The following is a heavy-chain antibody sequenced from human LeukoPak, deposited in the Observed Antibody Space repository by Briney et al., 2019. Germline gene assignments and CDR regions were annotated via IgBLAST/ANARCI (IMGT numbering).Heavy chain of an antibody. CDR3: ARSRYNLDY. CDR2: IRYDGSNE. CDR1: GFTFSSYD. D-gene: IGHD5-24*01. J-gene: IGHJ4*02. Sequence: GRSLRLFCAAFGFTFSSYDMHWVRQATGKGPEWVAIIRYDGSNENYVDSVKGRFTISRDNSKNTLYLQMNSLRAEDTAVYYCARSRYNLDYWGQGTLVTVSS. V-gene: IGHV3-33*01.